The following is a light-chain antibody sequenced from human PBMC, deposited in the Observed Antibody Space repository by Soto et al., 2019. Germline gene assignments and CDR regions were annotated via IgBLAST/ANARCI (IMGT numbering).Light chain of an antibody. Sequence: DIQMTQSPSSLSASIGEIVTITCRASQGISNYLAWFQQKPGKVPKLLIYAASTLQSGVQSRFSGSGSGTDFTPTISSLQPEDVPTYYCQKYNSAPRTFGPGTKLEIK. CDR2: AAS. J-gene: IGKJ2*01. CDR1: QGISNY. V-gene: IGKV1-27*01. CDR3: QKYNSAPRT.